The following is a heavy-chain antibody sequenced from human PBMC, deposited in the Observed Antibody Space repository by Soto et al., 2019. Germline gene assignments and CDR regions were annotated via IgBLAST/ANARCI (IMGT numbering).Heavy chain of an antibody. CDR3: ARDRVAAAGSGDWFDP. Sequence: QVQLVQSGAEVKKPGASVKVSCKASGYTFTSYAMHWVRQAPGQRLEWMGWINAGNGNTKYSQKFQGRVTITRDTSARTAYMELSSLRSEDTAVYYCARDRVAAAGSGDWFDPWGQGTLVTVSS. J-gene: IGHJ5*02. CDR2: INAGNGNT. CDR1: GYTFTSYA. V-gene: IGHV1-3*01. D-gene: IGHD6-13*01.